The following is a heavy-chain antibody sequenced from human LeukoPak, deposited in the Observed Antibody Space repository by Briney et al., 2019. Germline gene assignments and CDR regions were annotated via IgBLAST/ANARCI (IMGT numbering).Heavy chain of an antibody. CDR2: ISWNSGSI. Sequence: GRSLRLSCAASGFTFDDYAMHRVRQAPGKGLEWVSGISWNSGSIGYADSVKGRFTISRDNAKNSLYLQMNSLRAEDTALYYCAKDMASSSWYGGGFFDYWGQGTLVTVSS. V-gene: IGHV3-9*01. CDR1: GFTFDDYA. D-gene: IGHD6-13*01. CDR3: AKDMASSSWYGGGFFDY. J-gene: IGHJ4*02.